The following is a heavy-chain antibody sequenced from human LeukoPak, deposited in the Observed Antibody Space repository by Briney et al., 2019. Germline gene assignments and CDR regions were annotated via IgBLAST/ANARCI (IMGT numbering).Heavy chain of an antibody. V-gene: IGHV1-2*02. CDR3: ARNDILTADDY. CDR2: INPNSGGT. CDR1: GYXFTGYY. J-gene: IGHJ4*02. D-gene: IGHD3-9*01. Sequence: ASVKVSCKASGYXFTGYYIHWVRQAPGQGLEWMGWINPNSGGTNYAQRFQGRVTMTRDTSITTAYMELGRLTSDDTAVYYCARNDILTADDYWGQGTLVTVSS.